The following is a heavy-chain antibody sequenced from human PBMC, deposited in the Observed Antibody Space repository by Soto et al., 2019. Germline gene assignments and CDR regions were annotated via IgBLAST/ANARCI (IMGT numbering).Heavy chain of an antibody. CDR1: GYTFTSYG. CDR3: ARDMHSSGPGVVIDP. CDR2: ISAYNGNT. V-gene: IGHV1-18*01. J-gene: IGHJ5*02. Sequence: QVQLVQSGAEVKKPGASVKVSCKASGYTFTSYGISWVRQAPGQGLEWMGWISAYNGNTNYAQKLQGSVTMSTDTSTSTAYMELRSLRSDDTTVYYCARDMHSSGPGVVIDPWGQGTLVTVSS. D-gene: IGHD6-19*01.